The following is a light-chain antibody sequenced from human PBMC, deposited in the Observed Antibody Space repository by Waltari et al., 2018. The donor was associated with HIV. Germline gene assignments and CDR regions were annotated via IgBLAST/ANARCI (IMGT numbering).Light chain of an antibody. CDR1: RSDVGGSKY. Sequence: QSALTQPPSASGSPGQSVTISCTGTRSDVGGSKYVSWYQQHPGKAPKLMIYEVNNRPSGVPDRFSGSKSANTASLTVSGLQADDEADYYCNSYAGSNNWVFGGGTKLTVL. CDR2: EVN. V-gene: IGLV2-8*01. J-gene: IGLJ3*02. CDR3: NSYAGSNNWV.